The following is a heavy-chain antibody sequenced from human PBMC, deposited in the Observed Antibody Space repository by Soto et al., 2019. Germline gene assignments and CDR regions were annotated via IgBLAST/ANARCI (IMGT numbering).Heavy chain of an antibody. CDR2: IYTSGST. CDR3: ARDGSYYYDSSGYYLDAFDI. J-gene: IGHJ3*02. D-gene: IGHD3-22*01. Sequence: QVQLQESGPGLVKPSETLSLTCTVSGGSISSYYWSWIRQPAGKGLEWIGRIYTSGSTNYNPSLKSRVTMSVDTSKNQFSLKLSSVTAADTAVYYCARDGSYYYDSSGYYLDAFDIWGQGTMVTVSS. V-gene: IGHV4-4*07. CDR1: GGSISSYY.